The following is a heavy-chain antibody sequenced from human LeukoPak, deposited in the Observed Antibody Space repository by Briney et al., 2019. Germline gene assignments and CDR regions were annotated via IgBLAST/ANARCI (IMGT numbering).Heavy chain of an antibody. J-gene: IGHJ4*02. CDR2: ISSSSSYT. D-gene: IGHD5-18*01. CDR3: ALSTATGRYFDY. Sequence: GGSLRLSRAASGFTFSDYYTSWIRQAPGKGLEWVSYISSSSSYTNYADSVKGRFTISRDNAKNSLYLQMNSLRAEDTAVYYCALSTATGRYFDYWGQGTLVTVSS. V-gene: IGHV3-11*03. CDR1: GFTFSDYY.